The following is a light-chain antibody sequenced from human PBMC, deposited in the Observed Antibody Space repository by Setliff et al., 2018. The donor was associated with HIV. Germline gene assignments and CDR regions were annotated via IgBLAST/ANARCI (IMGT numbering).Light chain of an antibody. CDR2: EVS. Sequence: QSVLTQPASVSGSPGQSITISCTGTSSDVGSYNLVSWYQQPPGKAPKLMIYEVSKGPSGVSNRFSGSKSGNTASLTISGLQAEDEGDYYCSSYTNTPLYVFGTGTKVTVL. CDR3: SSYTNTPLYV. J-gene: IGLJ1*01. V-gene: IGLV2-14*02. CDR1: SSDVGSYNL.